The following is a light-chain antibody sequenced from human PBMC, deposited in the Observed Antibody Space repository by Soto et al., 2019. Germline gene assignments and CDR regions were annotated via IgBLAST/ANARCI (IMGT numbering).Light chain of an antibody. CDR2: KAS. V-gene: IGKV1-5*03. Sequence: DIQMTQSPSTLSASVGERVTITCRASQSISSWLAWYQQKPGKAPKLLIYKASSLESGVPSRFSGSGSGTEFTLTISSLQPDDFATYYCQQYNSLWTFGQGTKVEI. CDR3: QQYNSLWT. CDR1: QSISSW. J-gene: IGKJ1*01.